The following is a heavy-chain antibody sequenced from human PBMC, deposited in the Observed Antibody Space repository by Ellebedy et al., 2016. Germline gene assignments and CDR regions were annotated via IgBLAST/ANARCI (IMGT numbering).Heavy chain of an antibody. V-gene: IGHV3-30*04. D-gene: IGHD3-22*01. CDR2: ISYDGSNK. Sequence: GESLKISCAASGFTFSSYAMHWVRQAPGKGLEWVAVISYDGSNKYYADSVKGRFTISRDNSKNTLYLQMNSLRAEDTAVYYCARDWGYDSSGFLPYYYGMDVWGQGTTVTVSS. J-gene: IGHJ6*02. CDR3: ARDWGYDSSGFLPYYYGMDV. CDR1: GFTFSSYA.